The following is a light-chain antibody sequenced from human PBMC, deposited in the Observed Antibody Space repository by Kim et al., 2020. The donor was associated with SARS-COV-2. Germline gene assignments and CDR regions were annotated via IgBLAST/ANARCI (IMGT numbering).Light chain of an antibody. CDR2: GAS. V-gene: IGKV3-20*01. Sequence: EIVLTQSPGTLSLSPGERATLSCRASQSVSRNYLAWYQQKLGQAPRLLIYGASTRAAGIPDRFSGSGSGTDFTLTISSLGPEDFAVYYCQHYGGSRYTFGQGTKLEI. CDR3: QHYGGSRYT. J-gene: IGKJ2*01. CDR1: QSVSRNY.